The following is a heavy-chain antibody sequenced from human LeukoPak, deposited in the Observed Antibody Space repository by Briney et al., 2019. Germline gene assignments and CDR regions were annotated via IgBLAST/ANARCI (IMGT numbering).Heavy chain of an antibody. Sequence: SETLSLTCTVSGGSISSSSYYWGWIRQPPGKGLEWIGSIYYSGSTYYNPSLKSRVTISVDTSKNQFSLKLSSVTAADTAVYYCARGRYDFWSGYFLDYDYWGQGTLVTVSS. CDR2: IYYSGST. J-gene: IGHJ4*02. V-gene: IGHV4-39*07. CDR1: GGSISSSSYY. CDR3: ARGRYDFWSGYFLDYDY. D-gene: IGHD3-3*01.